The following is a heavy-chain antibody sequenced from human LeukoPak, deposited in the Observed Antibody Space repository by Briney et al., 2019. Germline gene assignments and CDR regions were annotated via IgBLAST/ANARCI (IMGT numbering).Heavy chain of an antibody. J-gene: IGHJ4*02. V-gene: IGHV1-46*01. CDR1: GYTFTSYY. CDR2: INPSGGST. D-gene: IGHD4-11*01. Sequence: GASVKVSCKASGYTFTSYYMHWVRQAPGQGLEWMGIINPSGGSTSFAQRFQGRVTMTRDTSTSTVYMELSSLRSEDTAVYYCARDLRGYSNYYYFDYWGQGTLVTVPS. CDR3: ARDLRGYSNYYYFDY.